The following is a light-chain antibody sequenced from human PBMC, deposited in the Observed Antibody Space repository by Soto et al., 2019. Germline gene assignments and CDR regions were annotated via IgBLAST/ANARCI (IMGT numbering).Light chain of an antibody. CDR1: QNVLYRSSNKSY. J-gene: IGKJ2*01. CDR3: LQYYNTPYT. CDR2: WAS. Sequence: DIVMTQSPDFLAVSLGERATITCKSSQNVLYRSSNKSYLAWYQQRPGQPPRLLLYWASTRESGVPDRFIESGAETECTLAISSLQPGDEAICHCLQYYNTPYTFGQGTTLEIK. V-gene: IGKV4-1*01.